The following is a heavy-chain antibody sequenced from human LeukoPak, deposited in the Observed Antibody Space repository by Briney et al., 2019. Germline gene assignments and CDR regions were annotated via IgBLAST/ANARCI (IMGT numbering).Heavy chain of an antibody. D-gene: IGHD3-22*01. Sequence: SETLSLTCTVSGGSISSYYWSWIRQPAGKGLEWIGRIYTSGSTNYNPSLKSRVTMSVDTSKNQFSLELSSVTAADTAVYYCARGTSYDSSGYYYDYWGQGTLVTVSS. CDR2: IYTSGST. CDR1: GGSISSYY. J-gene: IGHJ4*02. CDR3: ARGTSYDSSGYYYDY. V-gene: IGHV4-4*07.